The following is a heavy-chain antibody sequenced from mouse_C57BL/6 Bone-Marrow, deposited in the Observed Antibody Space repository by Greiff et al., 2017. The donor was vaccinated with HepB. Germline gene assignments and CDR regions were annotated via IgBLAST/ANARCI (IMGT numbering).Heavy chain of an antibody. CDR1: GFNIKNTY. CDR2: IDPANGNT. J-gene: IGHJ4*01. D-gene: IGHD2-5*01. V-gene: IGHV14-3*01. Sequence: VQLKESVAELVRPGASVKLSCTASGFNIKNTYMHWVKQRPEQGLEWIGRIDPANGNTKYAPKFQGKATITADTSSNTAYLQLSSLTSEDTAIYYCARTIVTHYYAMDYWGQGTSVTVSS. CDR3: ARTIVTHYYAMDY.